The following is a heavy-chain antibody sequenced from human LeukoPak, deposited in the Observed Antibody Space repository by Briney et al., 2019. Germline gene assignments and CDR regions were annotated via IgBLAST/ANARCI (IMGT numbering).Heavy chain of an antibody. V-gene: IGHV4-61*05. D-gene: IGHD4-17*01. CDR2: IYYSGST. CDR3: ARLRRGTVTELDY. J-gene: IGHJ4*02. Sequence: PSETLSLTCTVSGGSISSSSYYWGWIRQPPGKGLEWIGYIYYSGSTNYNPSLKSRVTISVDTSKNQFSLRLTSVTAADTAVYYCARLRRGTVTELDYWGQGILVTVSS. CDR1: GGSISSSSYY.